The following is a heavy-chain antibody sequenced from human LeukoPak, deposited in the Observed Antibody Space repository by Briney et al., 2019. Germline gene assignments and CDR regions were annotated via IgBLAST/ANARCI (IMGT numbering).Heavy chain of an antibody. CDR1: GYTFTGYF. Sequence: GASVRVSCKASGYTFTGYFIHWVRQAPGQGLEWMGWINPKSGGINYQQKFQDRVTMTRDTSITTAYMEMSRLRSDDTAVYYCARSMVVRGVMGNYFDPWGQGTLVTVSS. CDR2: INPKSGGI. D-gene: IGHD3-10*01. CDR3: ARSMVVRGVMGNYFDP. V-gene: IGHV1-2*02. J-gene: IGHJ5*02.